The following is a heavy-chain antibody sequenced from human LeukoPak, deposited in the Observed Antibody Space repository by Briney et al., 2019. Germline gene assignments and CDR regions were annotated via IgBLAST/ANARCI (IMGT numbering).Heavy chain of an antibody. V-gene: IGHV3-49*03. CDR3: TRITPTYYDILTGYSGY. D-gene: IGHD3-9*01. CDR2: IRSKAYGGTT. Sequence: PGGSLRLSCTASGFTFGDYAMSWFRQAPGKGLEWVGFIRSKAYGGTTEYAASVKGRFTISRDDSKSIAYLQMNSLKTEDTAVYYCTRITPTYYDILTGYSGYWGQRTLVTVSS. CDR1: GFTFGDYA. J-gene: IGHJ4*02.